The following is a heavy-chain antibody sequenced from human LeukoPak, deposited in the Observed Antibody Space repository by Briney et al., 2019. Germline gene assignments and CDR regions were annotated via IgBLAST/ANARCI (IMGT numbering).Heavy chain of an antibody. D-gene: IGHD1-1*01. V-gene: IGHV4-34*01. CDR1: GGSFSGYY. Sequence: KSSETLSLTCAVYGGSFSGYYWSWIRQPPGKGLEWIGEINHSGSTNYNPSLKSRASTSVDTSKNQFSLKLSSVTAADTAVYYCARGSLGPRLNVWGQGTLVTVSS. CDR3: ARGSLGPRLNV. CDR2: INHSGST. J-gene: IGHJ4*02.